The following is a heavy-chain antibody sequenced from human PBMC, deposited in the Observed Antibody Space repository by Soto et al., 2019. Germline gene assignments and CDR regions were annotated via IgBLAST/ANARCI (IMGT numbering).Heavy chain of an antibody. D-gene: IGHD3-22*01. CDR1: GFTFNSYS. V-gene: IGHV3-23*01. CDR3: AKEEDSGGYKGFSFDF. J-gene: IGHJ4*02. CDR2: ITGSGDIT. Sequence: QPGGSLRLSCVASGFTFNSYSMSWVRQAPGKGLQWVSGITGSGDITYYADSVKDRFTISRDNSKNTLYLQMNSLRAEDTAVYYCAKEEDSGGYKGFSFDFWGQGALVTVSS.